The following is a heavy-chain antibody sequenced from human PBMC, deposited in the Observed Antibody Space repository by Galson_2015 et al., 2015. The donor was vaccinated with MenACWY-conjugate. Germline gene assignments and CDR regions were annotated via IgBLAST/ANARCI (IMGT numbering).Heavy chain of an antibody. CDR1: SFTVSSNY. V-gene: IGHV3-53*01. CDR2: IYSGGST. CDR3: ARAISLRGSGNFPPDYMDV. J-gene: IGHJ6*03. Sequence: SLRLSCAAPSFTVSSNYVAWVRQAPGKGLECVSVIYSGGSTYYTDSVKGRFTVSRDSSKNTVHLQMDNLRVEDTAVYYCARAISLRGSGNFPPDYMDVWGKGTTVTVSS. D-gene: IGHD3-10*01.